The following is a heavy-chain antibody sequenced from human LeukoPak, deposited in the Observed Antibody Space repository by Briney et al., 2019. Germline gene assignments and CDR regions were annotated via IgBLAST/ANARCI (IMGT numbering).Heavy chain of an antibody. CDR1: GGSISSSDW. D-gene: IGHD3-10*01. V-gene: IGHV4-4*02. Sequence: SETLSLTCAVSGGSISSSDWWSRVRQPPGKGLEWIGEMHQSGTTNYNPSLKSRVTMLVDKSKNQFTLKLSSVTAADTAVYFCASADYYRIDFWGQGTLVTVSS. CDR2: MHQSGTT. CDR3: ASADYYRIDF. J-gene: IGHJ4*02.